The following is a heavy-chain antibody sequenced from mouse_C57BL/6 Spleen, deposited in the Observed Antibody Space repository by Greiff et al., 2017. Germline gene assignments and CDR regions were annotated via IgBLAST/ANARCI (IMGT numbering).Heavy chain of an antibody. V-gene: IGHV1-54*01. D-gene: IGHD2-3*01. CDR1: GYAFTNYL. CDR2: INPGSGGT. J-gene: IGHJ3*01. Sequence: QVQLQQSGAELVRPGTSVKVSCKASGYAFTNYLIEWVKQRPGQGLAWIGVINPGSGGTNYNEKFKGKATLTADKSSSTAYMQLSSLTSEDSAVYFCARDGYYDGFAYWGQGTLVTVSA. CDR3: ARDGYYDGFAY.